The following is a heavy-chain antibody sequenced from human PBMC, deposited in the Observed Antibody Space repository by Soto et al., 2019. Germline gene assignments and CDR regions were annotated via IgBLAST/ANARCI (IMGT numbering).Heavy chain of an antibody. CDR1: GYTFTAYH. CDR2: INPKFGDT. Sequence: VRLVQSGAEVKEPGDSVRVSCEASGYTFTAYHIHWVRQAPGQGLEWMGWINPKFGDTGYAQDFQGRVSMTSDMSISTVYMELSRLTADETAIYYCARNMDYYYGRGSGNGHGVWGQGNTVTVFS. J-gene: IGHJ6*01. CDR3: ARNMDYYYGRGSGNGHGV. D-gene: IGHD3-10*02. V-gene: IGHV1-2*02.